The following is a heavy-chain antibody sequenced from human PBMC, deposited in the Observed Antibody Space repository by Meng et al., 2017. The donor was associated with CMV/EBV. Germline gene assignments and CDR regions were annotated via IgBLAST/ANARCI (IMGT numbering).Heavy chain of an antibody. CDR2: INHSGST. D-gene: IGHD4-23*01. Sequence: QVQLEPWGAGLLNPSETLSLTCAVYGGSFSGYYWSWIRQPPGKGLEWIGEINHSGSTNYNPSLKSRVTISVDTSKNQFSLKLSSVTAADTAVYYCARCRARVVPDYWGQGTLVT. CDR3: ARCRARVVPDY. J-gene: IGHJ4*02. CDR1: GGSFSGYY. V-gene: IGHV4-34*01.